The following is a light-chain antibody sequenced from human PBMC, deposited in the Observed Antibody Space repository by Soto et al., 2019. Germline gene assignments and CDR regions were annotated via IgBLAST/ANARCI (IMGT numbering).Light chain of an antibody. Sequence: QSVLTQPASVSGSPGQSITISCTGTSSDVGGHNYVSWYQHHPGKAPKLIIFEXXXXPSGVSTRFSGSKSGNKASLTISGVQAEDEADYYCISYTRSSLYVFGTGTKVTVL. V-gene: IGLV2-14*01. CDR2: EXX. CDR3: ISYTRSSLYV. CDR1: SSDVGGHNY. J-gene: IGLJ1*01.